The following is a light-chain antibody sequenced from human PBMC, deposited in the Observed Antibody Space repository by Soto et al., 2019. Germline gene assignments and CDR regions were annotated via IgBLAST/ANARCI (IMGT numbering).Light chain of an antibody. CDR1: SSDVGGYNY. CDR3: SSYTSSSTLDVV. J-gene: IGLJ2*01. Sequence: QSALNQPASGYGSPGQSITISCTGTSSDVGGYNYVSWYQQHPGKAPKLMIYDVSNRPSGVSNRFSGSKSGNTASLTISGLQAEEEADYYCSSYTSSSTLDVVFGGGTKFTV. CDR2: DVS. V-gene: IGLV2-14*01.